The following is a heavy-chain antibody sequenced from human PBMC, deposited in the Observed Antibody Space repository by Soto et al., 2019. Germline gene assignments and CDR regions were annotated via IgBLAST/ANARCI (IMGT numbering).Heavy chain of an antibody. CDR3: ARVALASGGPGS. J-gene: IGHJ4*02. V-gene: IGHV3-30*03. CDR2: ISYDGSNK. D-gene: IGHD3-16*01. CDR1: GFTFSSYG. Sequence: GGSLRLSCAASGFTFSSYGMHWVRQAPGKGLEWVAVISYDGSNKYYADSVKGRFTISRDNAKNSLYLQMNSLRVEDTAIYYCARVALASGGPGSWGQGALVTVSS.